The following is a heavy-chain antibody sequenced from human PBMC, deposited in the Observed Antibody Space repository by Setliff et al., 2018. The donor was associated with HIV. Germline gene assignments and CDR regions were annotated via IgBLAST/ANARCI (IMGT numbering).Heavy chain of an antibody. CDR1: GFTFTNYA. J-gene: IGHJ4*02. CDR3: AKLDNYAFY. Sequence: GESLKISCAASGFTFTNYAMAWVRQAPGKGLEWVSTILANGLTTVYADSAKGRFTISRDNSNNTLYLQMNSLRAEDTALYYCAKLDNYAFYWGQGTLVTVS. D-gene: IGHD2-2*01. V-gene: IGHV3-23*01. CDR2: ILANGLTT.